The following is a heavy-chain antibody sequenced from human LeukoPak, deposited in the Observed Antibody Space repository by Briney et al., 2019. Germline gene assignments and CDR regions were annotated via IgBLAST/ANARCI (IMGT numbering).Heavy chain of an antibody. CDR1: GGSISSYY. CDR2: IYYSGST. CDR3: ARLRSGYEDGMDV. Sequence: PSETLSLTCTVSGGSISSYYWSWIRQPPGKGPEWIGYIYYSGSTNYNPSLKSRVTISVDTSKNQFSLKLSSVTAADTAVYYCARLRSGYEDGMDVWGQGTTVTVSS. D-gene: IGHD5-12*01. V-gene: IGHV4-59*08. J-gene: IGHJ6*02.